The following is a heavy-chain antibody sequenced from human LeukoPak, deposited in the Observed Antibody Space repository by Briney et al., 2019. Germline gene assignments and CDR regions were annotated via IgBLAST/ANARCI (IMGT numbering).Heavy chain of an antibody. CDR2: INPSGGST. Sequence: GASVKVSFKASGYTFTSYYMHWVRQAPGQGLEWMGIINPSGGSTGYAQKFQGRVTMTRDTSTSTVYMDFSSLRSEDTALYYCARAPRNSSTMLDYWGQGTLVTVSS. CDR3: ARAPRNSSTMLDY. CDR1: GYTFTSYY. D-gene: IGHD6-13*01. V-gene: IGHV1-46*01. J-gene: IGHJ4*02.